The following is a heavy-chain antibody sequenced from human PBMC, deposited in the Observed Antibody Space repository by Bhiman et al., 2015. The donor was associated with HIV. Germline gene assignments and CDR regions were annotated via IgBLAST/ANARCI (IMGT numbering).Heavy chain of an antibody. CDR3: AREGQYYNFWSGYRYYYGLDV. CDR1: GFTFSSDW. CDR2: IKQDGSEK. J-gene: IGHJ6*02. Sequence: EVHLVESGGGLVQAGESLRLSCAASGFTFSSDWMSWVRQAPGKGLEWVANIKQDGSEKYYVGSVKGRFTISRDNTNNSLYLQMNSLRAEDTAVYYCAREGQYYNFWSGYRYYYGLDVWGQGTTVTVSS. V-gene: IGHV3-7*01. D-gene: IGHD3-3*01.